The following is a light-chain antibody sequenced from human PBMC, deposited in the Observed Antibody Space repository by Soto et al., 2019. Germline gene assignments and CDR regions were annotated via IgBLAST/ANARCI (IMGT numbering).Light chain of an antibody. J-gene: IGLJ2*01. CDR3: AAWDDSLNGL. CDR2: STN. V-gene: IGLV1-44*01. CDR1: SSNIESNA. Sequence: QSVLTQPPSASGTPGQRVTISCSGSSSNIESNAVNWYQQLPGTAPKLLIYSTNQRPSGVPDRFSGSKSGTSASLAISGLQSEDEADYYCAAWDDSLNGLFGGGTKLTVL.